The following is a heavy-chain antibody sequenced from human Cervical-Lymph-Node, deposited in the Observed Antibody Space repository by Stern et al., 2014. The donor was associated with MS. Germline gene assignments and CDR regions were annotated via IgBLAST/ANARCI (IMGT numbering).Heavy chain of an antibody. CDR3: ARQVGVSAIGGFLFDS. J-gene: IGHJ4*02. CDR1: GDSISNYY. D-gene: IGHD1-26*01. V-gene: IGHV4-59*08. Sequence: QVQLQESGPGLVKPSETLSLTCTVSGDSISNYYWNWIRQPPGTGLEWIASMSYIGTTNYTPSHKSGVPISVTPSKRQFSLVLISVSAADTAVYYCARQVGVSAIGGFLFDSWGQGTLVTVSS. CDR2: MSYIGTT.